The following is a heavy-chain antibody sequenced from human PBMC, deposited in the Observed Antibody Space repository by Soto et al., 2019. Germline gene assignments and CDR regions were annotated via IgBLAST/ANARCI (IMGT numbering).Heavy chain of an antibody. D-gene: IGHD3-22*01. CDR3: ASFRYYYDSSGYYYDFDY. Sequence: SVKVSCKASGATFSSYAISWVRQAPGQGLEWMGGIIPILGTANYAQKFQGRVTITADESTSTAYMELSSLRSEDTAVYYCASFRYYYDSSGYYYDFDYWGQGTLVTVSS. V-gene: IGHV1-69*13. CDR1: GATFSSYA. J-gene: IGHJ4*02. CDR2: IIPILGTA.